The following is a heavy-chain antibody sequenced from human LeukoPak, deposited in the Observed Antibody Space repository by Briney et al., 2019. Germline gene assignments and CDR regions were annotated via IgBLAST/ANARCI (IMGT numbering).Heavy chain of an antibody. V-gene: IGHV1-18*01. J-gene: IGHJ4*02. CDR2: ISVYNGNT. Sequence: ASVKVSCKASGYTFTSYGISWVRQAPGQGLEWMGWISVYNGNTNYAQKLQGRVTMTTDTATSTAYMELRSLRSDDTAVYYCARVYYGGNPDYFDYWGQGTLVTVSS. D-gene: IGHD4-23*01. CDR1: GYTFTSYG. CDR3: ARVYYGGNPDYFDY.